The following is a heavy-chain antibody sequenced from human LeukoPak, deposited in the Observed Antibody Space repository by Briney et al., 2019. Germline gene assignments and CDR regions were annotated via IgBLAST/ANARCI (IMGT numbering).Heavy chain of an antibody. CDR1: GFTFSSYA. CDR3: ARGDGSGLLYYGMDV. Sequence: GGSLRLSCAASGFTFSSYAVHWVRQAPGKGLEWVAVISYDGSNKYYADSVKGRFTISRDNSKNTLYLQMNSLRAEDTAVYYCARGDGSGLLYYGMDVWGKGTTVTVSS. D-gene: IGHD3-10*01. V-gene: IGHV3-30*04. CDR2: ISYDGSNK. J-gene: IGHJ6*04.